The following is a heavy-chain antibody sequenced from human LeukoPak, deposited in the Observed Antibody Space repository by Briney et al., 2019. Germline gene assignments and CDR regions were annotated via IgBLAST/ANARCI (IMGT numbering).Heavy chain of an antibody. CDR2: ISGYNDNT. Sequence: ASVKVSCKASGYTLTSFDISWVRQAPGQGLGWMGWISGYNDNTHYAQKLQGRVTMTTDTSASTGYMELRSLRSEDTAVYYCARQEPTTGTTSLDNWGQGTLVTVSS. CDR3: ARQEPTTGTTSLDN. V-gene: IGHV1-18*01. CDR1: GYTLTSFD. D-gene: IGHD1-1*01. J-gene: IGHJ4*02.